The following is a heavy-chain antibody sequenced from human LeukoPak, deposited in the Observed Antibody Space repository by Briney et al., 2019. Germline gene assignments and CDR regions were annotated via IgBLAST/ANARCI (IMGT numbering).Heavy chain of an antibody. CDR2: IYYSGST. J-gene: IGHJ4*02. V-gene: IGHV4-59*01. CDR1: GGSINSYY. D-gene: IGHD2-2*01. CDR3: ARVRCISTSCPIDY. Sequence: PSETLSLTCTVSGGSINSYYWSWIRQPPGKGLEWIGSIYYSGSTKYNPSLKSRVTISVDTSKNQFSLKLSSVTAVDTAVYYCARVRCISTSCPIDYWGQGTLVTVSS.